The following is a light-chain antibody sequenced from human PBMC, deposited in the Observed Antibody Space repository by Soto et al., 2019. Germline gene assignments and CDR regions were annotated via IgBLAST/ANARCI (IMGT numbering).Light chain of an antibody. CDR2: DVR. V-gene: IGLV2-14*03. CDR3: SSYAATNTVL. Sequence: QSVLAQPASVSGSPGQSITISCTGTSSDIGAFNYVSWYQQHPGDAPKLLIFDVRDRPSGISVRFSASKSGNTASLTISGLQTEDEAHYFCSSYAATNTVLFGGGTKLTVL. CDR1: SSDIGAFNY. J-gene: IGLJ2*01.